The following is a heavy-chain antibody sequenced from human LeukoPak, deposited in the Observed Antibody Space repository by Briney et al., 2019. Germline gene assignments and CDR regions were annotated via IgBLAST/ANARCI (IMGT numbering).Heavy chain of an antibody. D-gene: IGHD2-2*02. CDR1: GYSISRGSY. Sequence: SETLSLTCAVSGYSISRGSYWGWIRQPPGKGLEWIGSIYHSGSTYYNPSLESRVTISVDTSKNQFSLKLSSVTAADTAVYYCARGPHCSSPSCYIFSWFDPWGQGALVTVSS. CDR3: ARGPHCSSPSCYIFSWFDP. CDR2: IYHSGST. V-gene: IGHV4-38-2*01. J-gene: IGHJ5*02.